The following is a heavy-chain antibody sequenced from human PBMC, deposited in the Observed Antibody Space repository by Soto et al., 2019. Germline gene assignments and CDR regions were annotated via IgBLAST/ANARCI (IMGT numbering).Heavy chain of an antibody. CDR1: GFTFSDYL. CDR2: LGGSVADT. V-gene: IGHV3-23*01. Sequence: EVQLLESGGNLVQPGGSLRLSCAASGFTFSDYLMSWVRRAPGKGLEWVSGLGGSVADTYYIASVKGRFSVSRDNSKSTLYLQMNSLRAEDTAVYYCVKEDGVVLDGIHFRWVDSWGQGALVTVSS. J-gene: IGHJ5*01. D-gene: IGHD3-3*01. CDR3: VKEDGVVLDGIHFRWVDS.